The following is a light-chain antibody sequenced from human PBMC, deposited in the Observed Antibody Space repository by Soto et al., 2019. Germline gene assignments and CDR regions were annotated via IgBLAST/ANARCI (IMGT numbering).Light chain of an antibody. V-gene: IGKV1-5*01. J-gene: IGKJ1*01. CDR3: QQYNNNSPWT. Sequence: DIQMTQSPSTLSASVGDRVTITCRASHGVNNRLAWYQQTPGEAPRLLIFDASRLENGVPSRFSGSGFGAEFTLTISSLQPEDFATYYCQQYNNNSPWTFGQGTRV. CDR1: HGVNNR. CDR2: DAS.